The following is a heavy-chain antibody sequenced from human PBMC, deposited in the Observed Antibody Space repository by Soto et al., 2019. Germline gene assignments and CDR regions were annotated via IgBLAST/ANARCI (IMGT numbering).Heavy chain of an antibody. CDR1: GGSFSGYY. D-gene: IGHD3-3*01. CDR2: INHNGST. J-gene: IGHJ4*02. V-gene: IGHV4-34*01. Sequence: SETLSLTCAVYGGSFSGYYWSWIRQPPGKGLEWIGEINHNGSTNYNPYLMSRITISVDTSKNQFSLKLSSVTAADTAVYYCAMEWLDFDYWGQGTLVTVSS. CDR3: AMEWLDFDY.